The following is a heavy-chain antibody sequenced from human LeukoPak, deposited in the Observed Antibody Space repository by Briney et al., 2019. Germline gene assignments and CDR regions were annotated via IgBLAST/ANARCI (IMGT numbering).Heavy chain of an antibody. CDR3: ARDMAEVGPAHHFDY. CDR1: GFTFSSYA. J-gene: IGHJ4*02. Sequence: GRSLRLSCAASGFTFSSYAMHWVRQAPGKGLEWVAVISYDGSNKYYADSVKGRFTISRDNSKNTLYLQMNSLRAEDTAVYYCARDMAEVGPAHHFDYWGQGTLVTVSS. CDR2: ISYDGSNK. V-gene: IGHV3-30-3*01. D-gene: IGHD1-26*01.